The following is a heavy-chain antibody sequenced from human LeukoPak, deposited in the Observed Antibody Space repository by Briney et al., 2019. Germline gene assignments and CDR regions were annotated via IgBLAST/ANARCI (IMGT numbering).Heavy chain of an antibody. CDR2: IYYTGST. CDR1: GGSISSSLYY. D-gene: IGHD1-26*01. Sequence: SETLPLTCIVSGGSISSSLYYWGWIRQSPGKGLQWIGTIYYTGSTYYNPSLKSRVTISVDTSKNQFSLKLSSVTAADTAVYYCARVQGGSYYGKSDYWGQGTLVTVSS. J-gene: IGHJ4*02. CDR3: ARVQGGSYYGKSDY. V-gene: IGHV4-39*07.